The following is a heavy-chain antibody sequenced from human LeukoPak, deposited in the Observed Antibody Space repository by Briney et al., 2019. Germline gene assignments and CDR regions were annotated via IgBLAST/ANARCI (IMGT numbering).Heavy chain of an antibody. D-gene: IGHD6-19*01. J-gene: IGHJ4*02. CDR1: GGSISSYY. CDR3: ARGYSSGWSVGDY. Sequence: SETLSLTCTVSGGSISSYYWSWIRQPPGKGLEWIGYIYYSGSTNYNPSLKSRVTISVDTSKNQFSLKLSSVTAADTAVYYCARGYSSGWSVGDYWGQGTLVTVSS. V-gene: IGHV4-59*08. CDR2: IYYSGST.